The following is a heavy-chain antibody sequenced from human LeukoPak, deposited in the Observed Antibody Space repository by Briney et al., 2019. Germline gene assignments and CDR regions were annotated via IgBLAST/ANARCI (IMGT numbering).Heavy chain of an antibody. Sequence: SETLSLTCTVSGGSISSSSYYWGWIRQPPGKGLEWIGSIYYSGSTYYNPSLKSRVTISVDTSKNQFSLKLSSVTAADTAVYYCARNPFRGYCSSTSCQPRGAFDIWGQGTMVTVSS. V-gene: IGHV4-39*07. CDR3: ARNPFRGYCSSTSCQPRGAFDI. D-gene: IGHD2-2*01. CDR2: IYYSGST. CDR1: GGSISSSSYY. J-gene: IGHJ3*02.